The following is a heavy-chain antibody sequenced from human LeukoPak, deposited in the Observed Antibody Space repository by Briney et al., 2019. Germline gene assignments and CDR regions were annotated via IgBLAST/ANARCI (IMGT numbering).Heavy chain of an antibody. CDR3: ARTANFAAGYYIDY. CDR1: GXTFSSYT. V-gene: IGHV3-21*01. Sequence: PXXXLRLSCAASGXTFSSYTMNWVRQAPGKGLEWVSSISGSSRHKYYADSAKGRFTISRDNAKNSLYLQMNSLRAEDTAVYYCARTANFAAGYYIDYWGQGTLVTVSS. D-gene: IGHD6-13*01. CDR2: ISGSSRHK. J-gene: IGHJ4*02.